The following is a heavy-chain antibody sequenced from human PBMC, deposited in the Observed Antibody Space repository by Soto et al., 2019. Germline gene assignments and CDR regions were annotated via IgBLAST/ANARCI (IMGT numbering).Heavy chain of an antibody. Sequence: QVQLVQSGAEVKKPGASVKVSCKASGYTFTSYGISWVRQAPGQGLEWMGWISAYNGNTNYAQKLQGRVTMTTDTSXSXXYMELRSLRSDDTAVYYCARDLMVTMVRGVTNLNYWGQGTLVTVSS. V-gene: IGHV1-18*01. CDR1: GYTFTSYG. CDR3: ARDLMVTMVRGVTNLNY. D-gene: IGHD3-10*01. J-gene: IGHJ4*02. CDR2: ISAYNGNT.